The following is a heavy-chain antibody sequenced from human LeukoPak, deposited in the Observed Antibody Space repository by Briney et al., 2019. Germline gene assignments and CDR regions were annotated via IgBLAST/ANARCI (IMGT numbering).Heavy chain of an antibody. Sequence: ASVKVSCKASGYTFTSCAMNWVRQAPGQGLEWMGWISAYNGNTNYAQKLQGRVTMTTDTSTSTAYMELRSLRSDDTAVYYCAREDYGSGSYYYWGQGTLVTVSS. CDR3: AREDYGSGSYYY. CDR1: GYTFTSCA. V-gene: IGHV1-18*01. J-gene: IGHJ4*02. D-gene: IGHD3-10*01. CDR2: ISAYNGNT.